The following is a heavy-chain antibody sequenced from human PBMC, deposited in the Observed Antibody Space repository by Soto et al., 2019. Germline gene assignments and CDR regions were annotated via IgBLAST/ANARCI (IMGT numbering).Heavy chain of an antibody. Sequence: GGSLRLSCAASGFTFSSYGMHWVRQAPGKGLEWVAVIWYDGSNKYYADSVKGRFTISRDNSKNTLYLQMNSLRAEDTAVYYCARDRSPIAAAGFDYWGQGTLVTVSS. CDR2: IWYDGSNK. CDR1: GFTFSSYG. D-gene: IGHD6-13*01. V-gene: IGHV3-33*01. CDR3: ARDRSPIAAAGFDY. J-gene: IGHJ4*02.